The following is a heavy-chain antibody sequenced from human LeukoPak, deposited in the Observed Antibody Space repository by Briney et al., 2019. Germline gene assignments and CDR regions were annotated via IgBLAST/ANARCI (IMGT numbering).Heavy chain of an antibody. V-gene: IGHV3-21*01. CDR3: ARGITGMYYYDP. CDR2: ISSSSSYI. D-gene: IGHD3-10*01. J-gene: IGHJ5*02. Sequence: GGSLRLSCAASGFTFSSYSMNWVRQAPGKGLEWVSSISSSSSYIYYADSVKGRFTISRDNAKDTLYLQINTLRAEDTAVYYCARGITGMYYYDPWGQGTLVTVSS. CDR1: GFTFSSYS.